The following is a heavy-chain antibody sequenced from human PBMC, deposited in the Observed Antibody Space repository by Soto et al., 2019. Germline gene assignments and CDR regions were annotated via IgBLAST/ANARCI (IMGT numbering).Heavy chain of an antibody. CDR1: GGSIDTYY. V-gene: IGHV4-59*08. Sequence: SETLSLTCNVSGGSIDTYYWSWIRQPPGKGLEWIGYIYYSGSTNYNPSLQSRLTISVDTSKNQFSLKLNSVTAADTAVYYCARGSAKLHFWGQETLVTVSS. D-gene: IGHD3-10*01. J-gene: IGHJ4*02. CDR3: ARGSAKLHF. CDR2: IYYSGST.